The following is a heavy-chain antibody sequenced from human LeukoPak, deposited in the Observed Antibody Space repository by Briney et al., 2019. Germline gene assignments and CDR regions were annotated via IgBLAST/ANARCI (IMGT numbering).Heavy chain of an antibody. J-gene: IGHJ6*02. CDR1: GYTFTSYG. V-gene: IGHV1-18*01. D-gene: IGHD4-17*01. CDR3: ARDRLMTTVYYYYYGMDV. Sequence: GASVKASCKASGYTFTSYGISWVRQAPGQGLEWMGWISAYNGNTNYAQKLQGRVTMTTDTSTSTAYMELRSLRSDDTAVYYCARDRLMTTVYYYYYGMDVWGQGTTVTVSS. CDR2: ISAYNGNT.